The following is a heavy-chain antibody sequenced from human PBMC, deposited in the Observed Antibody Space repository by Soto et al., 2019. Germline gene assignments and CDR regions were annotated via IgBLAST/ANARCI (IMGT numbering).Heavy chain of an antibody. V-gene: IGHV4-59*01. Sequence: SETLSLTCTVSGGSMSNFYWTWIRQPPGKSLEWIGYTYYSGSTTYNPSLRSPVTISVDTSKNQFSLKLNSVTAADTAVYYCARISGRGVAAGGFDYWGQGTLVTVSS. D-gene: IGHD6-13*01. J-gene: IGHJ4*02. CDR2: TYYSGST. CDR3: ARISGRGVAAGGFDY. CDR1: GGSMSNFY.